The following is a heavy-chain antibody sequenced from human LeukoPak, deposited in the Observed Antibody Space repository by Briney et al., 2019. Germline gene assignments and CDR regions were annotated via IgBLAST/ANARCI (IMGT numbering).Heavy chain of an antibody. D-gene: IGHD2-15*01. V-gene: IGHV1-2*02. J-gene: IGHJ6*03. Sequence: GASVKVSCKASGFTFTGYYIHWVRQAPGQGLEWMGWINPNNGDTNYAQKFQGRVTMTRDTSISTAYMELSRLRSDDTAVYYCARGLSGPYYYYMDVWGKGTSVTVSS. CDR3: ARGLSGPYYYYMDV. CDR2: INPNNGDT. CDR1: GFTFTGYY.